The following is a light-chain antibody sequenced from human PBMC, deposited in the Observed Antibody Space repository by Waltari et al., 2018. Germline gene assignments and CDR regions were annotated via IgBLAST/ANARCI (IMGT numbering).Light chain of an antibody. Sequence: DIVMTQSPDSLAVSLCERATINCKSSQSVLYSSDNKNYLAWYQRKPGQPPNLLIYWASSRESGVPDRFSGSGSGTDFTLTISSLQAEDVAVYYCQQYYTTPVTFGQGTKVEVK. CDR3: QQYYTTPVT. J-gene: IGKJ1*01. CDR1: QSVLYSSDNKNY. CDR2: WAS. V-gene: IGKV4-1*01.